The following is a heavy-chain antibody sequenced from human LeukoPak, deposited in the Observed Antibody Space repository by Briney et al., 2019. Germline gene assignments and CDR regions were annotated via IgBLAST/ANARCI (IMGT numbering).Heavy chain of an antibody. CDR3: ARTYCSSTSCLTRYYYYYGMDV. V-gene: IGHV1-69*13. CDR1: GGTFSSYA. CDR2: IIPIFGTA. Sequence: SVKVSCKASGGTFSSYAISWVRQAPGQGLEWMGGIIPIFGTANYAQKFQGRVTITADESTSTAYMELSGLRSEDTAVYYCARTYCSSTSCLTRYYYYYGMDVWGQGTTVTVSS. J-gene: IGHJ6*02. D-gene: IGHD2-2*01.